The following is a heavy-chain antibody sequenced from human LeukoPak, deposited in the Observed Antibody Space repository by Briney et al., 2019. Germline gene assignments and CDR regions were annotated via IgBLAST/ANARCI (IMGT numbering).Heavy chain of an antibody. D-gene: IGHD3-22*01. Sequence: SETLSLTCTVSGGSISSYYWSWIRQPPGKGLEWIGEINHSGSTNYNPSLKSRVTISLDTSKTHFSLTLSSLTAADTAVYYCARSPPGWYYDNSGQYYFDTWGQGALVTVSS. J-gene: IGHJ4*02. V-gene: IGHV4-34*01. CDR3: ARSPPGWYYDNSGQYYFDT. CDR2: INHSGST. CDR1: GGSISSYY.